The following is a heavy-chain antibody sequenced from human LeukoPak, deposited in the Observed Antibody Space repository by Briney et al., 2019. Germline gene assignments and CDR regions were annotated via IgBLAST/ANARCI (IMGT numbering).Heavy chain of an antibody. CDR1: GGSISSYY. J-gene: IGHJ4*02. CDR3: ARVGHMAAAGTYDY. Sequence: PSETLSLTCTVSGGSISSYYWSWIRQSPGKGLEWIANIFYSGSPNYNPSLKSRVTISFDTSKNQFSLKLSSVTAADTAVYYCARVGHMAAAGTYDYWGQGTLVTVSS. D-gene: IGHD6-13*01. V-gene: IGHV4-59*08. CDR2: IFYSGSP.